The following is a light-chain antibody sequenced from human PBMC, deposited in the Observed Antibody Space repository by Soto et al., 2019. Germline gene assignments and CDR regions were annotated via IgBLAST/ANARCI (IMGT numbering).Light chain of an antibody. Sequence: EIVLTQSPGTLSLSPGERATLSCRASQSGSSSYLAWYQQKTGQAPRLLIYGAASRATGIPDRFSGSGSGTDFTLTISRMEPEDFAVYYCQQYGSSPYTFGQGTKLEIK. CDR2: GAA. V-gene: IGKV3-20*01. CDR1: QSGSSSY. J-gene: IGKJ2*01. CDR3: QQYGSSPYT.